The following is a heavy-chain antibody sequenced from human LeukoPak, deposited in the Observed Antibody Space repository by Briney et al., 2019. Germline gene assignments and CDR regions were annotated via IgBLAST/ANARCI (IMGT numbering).Heavy chain of an antibody. CDR1: GFTFSSYW. V-gene: IGHV3-23*01. D-gene: IGHD3-22*01. Sequence: GDSLTLSCAASGFTFSSYWMHCLRHAPGKGLEWVSAISGSGGSTYYAHSVKRRFTIHRDNSKNTLYLQMNSLRAEDTAVYYCAKNYDSSGYYPLLYYFDYWGQGTLVTVSS. CDR3: AKNYDSSGYYPLLYYFDY. J-gene: IGHJ4*02. CDR2: ISGSGGST.